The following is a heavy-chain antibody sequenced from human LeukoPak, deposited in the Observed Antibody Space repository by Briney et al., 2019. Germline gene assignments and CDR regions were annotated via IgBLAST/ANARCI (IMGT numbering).Heavy chain of an antibody. Sequence: GASVKSSCKASGYTFTSYGISWVRQAPGQGLEWMGWISAYNGNTNYAQKLQGRVTMTTDTSTSTAYMELRSLRSDDTAVYYCARDTGYCSRTSCYRAKDDYYYYMDVWGKGTTVTVSS. CDR2: ISAYNGNT. V-gene: IGHV1-18*01. J-gene: IGHJ6*03. CDR1: GYTFTSYG. D-gene: IGHD2-2*02. CDR3: ARDTGYCSRTSCYRAKDDYYYYMDV.